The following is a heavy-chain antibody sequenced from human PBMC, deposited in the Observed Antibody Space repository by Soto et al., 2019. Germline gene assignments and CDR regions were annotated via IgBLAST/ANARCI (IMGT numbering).Heavy chain of an antibody. J-gene: IGHJ4*02. V-gene: IGHV3-7*01. CDR2: IKKDGSEK. D-gene: IGHD3-3*01. CDR1: GFTFYNYW. CDR3: VRDFNWSLGY. Sequence: GGSLRLSCAASGFTFYNYWMTWVRQAPGKGLEWVVNIKKDGSEKYYVDSVKGRLTISRDNAENSLFLQMNSLRVEDTAVYYCVRDFNWSLGYWGRGTLVTVSS.